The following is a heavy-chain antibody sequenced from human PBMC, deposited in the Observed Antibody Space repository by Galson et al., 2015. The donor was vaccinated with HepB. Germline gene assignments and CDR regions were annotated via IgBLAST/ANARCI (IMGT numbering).Heavy chain of an antibody. Sequence: ETLSLTCTVSGGSINGYYWTWIRQPPGKGLEWIGHIYNSATTNYNPSLMGRVTVSIDMSKNQFSLKLRSVTAADTAVYYCARDGAARLDFWGQGTLVTVSS. D-gene: IGHD6-6*01. CDR3: ARDGAARLDF. V-gene: IGHV4-59*01. CDR1: GGSINGYY. J-gene: IGHJ4*02. CDR2: IYNSATT.